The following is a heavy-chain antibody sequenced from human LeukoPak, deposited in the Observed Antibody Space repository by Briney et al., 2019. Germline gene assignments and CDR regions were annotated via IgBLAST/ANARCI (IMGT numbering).Heavy chain of an antibody. CDR2: IRYDGSNK. J-gene: IGHJ4*02. D-gene: IGHD3-22*01. V-gene: IGHV3-30*18. CDR3: AKNIGLYYYDSLTGFDY. Sequence: PGRSLRLSCAASGFTFSSYGMHWVRQAPGKGLEWVAVIRYDGSNKYYADSVKGRFTISRDNSKNTLYLQMNSLRAEDTAVYYCAKNIGLYYYDSLTGFDYWGQGTLVTVSS. CDR1: GFTFSSYG.